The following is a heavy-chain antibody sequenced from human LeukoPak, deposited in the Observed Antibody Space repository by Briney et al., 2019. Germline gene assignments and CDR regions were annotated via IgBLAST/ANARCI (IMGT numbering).Heavy chain of an antibody. CDR3: ARKPRTTGTTTHSHYYYYYMDV. J-gene: IGHJ6*03. CDR2: INHSGST. V-gene: IGHV4-34*01. Sequence: PSEALSLTCAVYGGSFSGYYWSWIRQPPGKGLEWIGEINHSGSTNYNPSLKSRVTISVDTSKNQFSLKLSSVTAADTAVYYCARKPRTTGTTTHSHYYYYYMDVWGKGTTVTVSS. D-gene: IGHD1-1*01. CDR1: GGSFSGYY.